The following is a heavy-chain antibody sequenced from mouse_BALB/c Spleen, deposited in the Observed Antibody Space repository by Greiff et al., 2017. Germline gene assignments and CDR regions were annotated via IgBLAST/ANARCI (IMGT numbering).Heavy chain of an antibody. D-gene: IGHD1-2*01. J-gene: IGHJ2*01. CDR2: INPSTGYT. V-gene: IGHV1-7*01. CDR1: GYTFTSYW. Sequence: VQLQQSGAELAKPGASVKMSCKASGYTFTSYWMHWVKQRPGQGLEWIGYINPSTGYTEYNQKFKDKATLTADKSSSTAYMQLSSLTSEDSAVYYCARSSYYGNYFDYWGQGTTLTVSS. CDR3: ARSSYYGNYFDY.